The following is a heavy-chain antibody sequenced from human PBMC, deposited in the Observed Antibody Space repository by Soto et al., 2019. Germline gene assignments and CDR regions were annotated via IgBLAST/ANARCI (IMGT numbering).Heavy chain of an antibody. V-gene: IGHV3-30*18. D-gene: IGHD4-4*01. CDR1: GFTFGTSV. J-gene: IGHJ5*01. Sequence: QAGGSLRLSCAASGFTFGTSVMHWVRQAPGKGLEWVALISSDGTNKFYTDSVKGRFTISRDNSKNTLYLLVSRLRPEDTATYYCAKDEGDNSNYYYFDFWGQGTRVTVSS. CDR2: ISSDGTNK. CDR3: AKDEGDNSNYYYFDF.